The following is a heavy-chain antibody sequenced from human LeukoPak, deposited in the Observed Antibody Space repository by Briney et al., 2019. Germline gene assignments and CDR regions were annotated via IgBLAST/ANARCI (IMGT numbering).Heavy chain of an antibody. J-gene: IGHJ4*02. D-gene: IGHD4-17*01. CDR1: GGSISSGGYY. Sequence: SETLSLTCTVSGGSISSGGYYWSWIRQPPGKGLEWIGEINHSGSTNYNPSLKSRVIISVDTSKNQFSLKLSSVTAADTAVYYCARVDYRDYSKDFDYWGQGTLVTVSS. CDR2: INHSGST. CDR3: ARVDYRDYSKDFDY. V-gene: IGHV4-39*07.